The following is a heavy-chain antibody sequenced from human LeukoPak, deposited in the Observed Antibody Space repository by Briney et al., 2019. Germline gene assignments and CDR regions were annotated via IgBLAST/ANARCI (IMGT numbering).Heavy chain of an antibody. CDR1: GGSISSGGYY. D-gene: IGHD3-3*01. V-gene: IGHV4-30-2*01. CDR3: ASTSNTIFGVVNPFDY. CDR2: IYHSGST. J-gene: IGHJ4*02. Sequence: PSETLSLTCTVSGGSISSGGYYWSWIRQPPGKGLEWIGYIYHSGSTYYSPSLKSRVTISVDRSKNQFSLKLSSVTAADTAVYYCASTSNTIFGVVNPFDYWGQGTLVTVSS.